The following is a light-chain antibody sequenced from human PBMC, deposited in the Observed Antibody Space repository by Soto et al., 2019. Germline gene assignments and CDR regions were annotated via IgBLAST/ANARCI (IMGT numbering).Light chain of an antibody. CDR3: QQYNDWLWT. CDR2: GAS. Sequence: TLSLSPGERVTLSCRATQSVTYNLAWYQQKPGQAPRLLIYGASTRPTGIPARFSGRGSGTEFTLTITSLQSEDFAVYYCQQYNDWLWTFGQGTKVDIK. J-gene: IGKJ1*01. V-gene: IGKV3-15*01. CDR1: QSVTYN.